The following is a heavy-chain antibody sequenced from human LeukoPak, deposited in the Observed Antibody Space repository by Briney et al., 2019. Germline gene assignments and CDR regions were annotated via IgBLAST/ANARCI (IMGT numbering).Heavy chain of an antibody. V-gene: IGHV4-59*12. CDR3: ARDGYYYDSSGYYEKMYYFDY. Sequence: NPSETLSLTRTVSGDSLINFYWSWIRQPPGKGLEWIGYIYYSGSTNYNPSLKSRVTMSVDTSKNQFSLKLSSVTAADTAVYYCARDGYYYDSSGYYEKMYYFDYWGQGTLVTVSS. CDR2: IYYSGST. J-gene: IGHJ4*02. CDR1: GDSLINFY. D-gene: IGHD3-22*01.